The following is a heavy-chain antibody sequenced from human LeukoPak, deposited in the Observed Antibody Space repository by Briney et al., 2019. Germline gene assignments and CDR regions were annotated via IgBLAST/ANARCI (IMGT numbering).Heavy chain of an antibody. CDR2: IYYSGST. CDR3: ARDRAGYGMDV. CDR1: GGSISSYY. V-gene: IGHV4-59*12. D-gene: IGHD3-10*01. Sequence: PSETLSLTCTVSGGSISSYYWSWIRQPPGKGLEWIGYIYYSGSTNYNPSLKSRVTISVDTSKNQFSLKLSSVTAADTAVYYCARDRAGYGMDVWGQGTTVTVSS. J-gene: IGHJ6*02.